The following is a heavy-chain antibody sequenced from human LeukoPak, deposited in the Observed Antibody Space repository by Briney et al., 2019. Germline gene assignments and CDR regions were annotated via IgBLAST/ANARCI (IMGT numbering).Heavy chain of an antibody. J-gene: IGHJ4*02. CDR2: ISYDGSNK. CDR1: GFTFSSYA. Sequence: GGSLRLSCAASGFTFSSYAMHWVRQAPGKGLEWVAVISYDGSNKYYADSVKGRFTISRDNSKNTLYLQMNSLRAEDTAVYYCARGPSSQFRTDYWGQGTLVTVSS. CDR3: ARGPSSQFRTDY. D-gene: IGHD2-2*01. V-gene: IGHV3-30-3*01.